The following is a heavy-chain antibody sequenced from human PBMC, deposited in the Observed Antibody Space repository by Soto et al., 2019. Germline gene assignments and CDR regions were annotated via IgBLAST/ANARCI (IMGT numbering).Heavy chain of an antibody. D-gene: IGHD3-3*01. CDR2: ISGSGGST. Sequence: LRLSCAASGFTFSSYAMSWVRQAPGKGLEWVSAISGSGGSTYYADSVKGRFTISRDNSKNTLYLQMNSLRAEDTAVYYCAKGNPRLRFLEWSLGAFDIWGQGTMVTVSS. CDR1: GFTFSSYA. CDR3: AKGNPRLRFLEWSLGAFDI. J-gene: IGHJ3*02. V-gene: IGHV3-23*01.